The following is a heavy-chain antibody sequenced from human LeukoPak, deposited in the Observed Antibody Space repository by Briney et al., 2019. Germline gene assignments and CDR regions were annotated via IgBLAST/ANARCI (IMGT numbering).Heavy chain of an antibody. D-gene: IGHD2-2*03. CDR3: ARWILGYYYMDV. J-gene: IGHJ6*03. CDR1: GFTFSSYA. Sequence: TGGSLRLSCAASGFTFSSYAMHWVRQAPGKGLEWVAVISYDGSNKYYADPVKGRFTISRDNSKNTLYLQMNSLRAEDTAVYYCARWILGYYYMDVWGKGTTVTVSS. V-gene: IGHV3-30-3*01. CDR2: ISYDGSNK.